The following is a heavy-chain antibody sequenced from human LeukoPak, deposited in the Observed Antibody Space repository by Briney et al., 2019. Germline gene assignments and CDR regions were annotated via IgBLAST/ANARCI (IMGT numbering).Heavy chain of an antibody. V-gene: IGHV3-30-3*01. Sequence: GGSLRLSCAASGFTFSSYAMHWVRQAPGKGLEWVAVISYDGSNKYYTDSVKGRLTFSRDNSKNTLYLQMNSLRAEDTAVYYCARVYYGSGSYGPLDYWGQGTLVTVSS. CDR3: ARVYYGSGSYGPLDY. J-gene: IGHJ4*02. D-gene: IGHD3-10*01. CDR2: ISYDGSNK. CDR1: GFTFSSYA.